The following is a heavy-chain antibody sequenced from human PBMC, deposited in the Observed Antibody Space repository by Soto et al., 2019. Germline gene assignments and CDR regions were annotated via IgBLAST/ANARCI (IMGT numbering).Heavy chain of an antibody. Sequence: ASVKVSCKVSGYTLTELSMHWVRQTPGKGLEWMGGFDPEDGETIYAQKFQGRVTMTEDTSTDTAYMELSSLRSEDTAVYYCATDLRYSSGWAFDYSGQGTLVTLSS. CDR3: ATDLRYSSGWAFDY. J-gene: IGHJ4*02. CDR2: FDPEDGET. CDR1: GYTLTELS. D-gene: IGHD6-19*01. V-gene: IGHV1-24*01.